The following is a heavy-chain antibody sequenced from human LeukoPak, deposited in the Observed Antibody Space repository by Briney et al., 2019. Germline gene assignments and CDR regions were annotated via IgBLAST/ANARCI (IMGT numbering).Heavy chain of an antibody. V-gene: IGHV4-4*07. J-gene: IGHJ5*02. CDR1: GGSISSYY. CDR3: AREVAVAGTSWFDP. D-gene: IGHD6-19*01. Sequence: SETLSLTCTVSGGSISSYYWSWIRQPAGKGLEWIGRIYTSGSTNYNPSLKSRVTMSVDMSKNQFSLKLSSVTAADTAVYYCAREVAVAGTSWFDPWGQGTLVTVSS. CDR2: IYTSGST.